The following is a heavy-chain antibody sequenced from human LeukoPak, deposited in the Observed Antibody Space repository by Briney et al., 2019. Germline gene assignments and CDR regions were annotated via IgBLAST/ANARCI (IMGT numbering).Heavy chain of an antibody. CDR2: IYYSGGT. D-gene: IGHD2-15*01. CDR3: TRPYISSSSCYFDY. CDR1: GGSISSSGIY. V-gene: IGHV4-39*01. Sequence: KASETLSLTCTASGGSISSSGIYWGWIRQPPGKGLEWIGTIYYSGGTYYNPSLKSRVTISVDTSKNQFSLKLSSVTAADTAVYFCTRPYISSSSCYFDYWGQGTLVTVSS. J-gene: IGHJ4*02.